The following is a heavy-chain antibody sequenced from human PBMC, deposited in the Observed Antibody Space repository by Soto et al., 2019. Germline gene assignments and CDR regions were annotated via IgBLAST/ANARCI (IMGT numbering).Heavy chain of an antibody. CDR1: GYSFVTYD. Sequence: ASVKVSCKTSGYSFVTYDTSWVRQAPGQGLEWMGWINSNNGNTYYAQKFQGRVTMTADTSTSTMYMELRSLRSDDTAMYSCGRHSSHSSGYDFWGQ. V-gene: IGHV1-18*01. J-gene: IGHJ4*02. CDR3: GRHSSHSSGYDF. D-gene: IGHD6-25*01. CDR2: INSNNGNT.